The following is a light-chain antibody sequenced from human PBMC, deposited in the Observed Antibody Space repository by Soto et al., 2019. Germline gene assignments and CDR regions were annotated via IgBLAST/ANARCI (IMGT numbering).Light chain of an antibody. CDR2: AAS. V-gene: IGKV1-27*01. CDR1: QGIRNF. CDR3: QQYSSVPV. J-gene: IGKJ3*01. Sequence: DIQMTQSPTSLSASVGDRVTITCRASQGIRNFVAWYQQKPGKAPKLLIYAASTLQSGVPSRFSGSGSGTDFPLTIHSLKPEDVATYACQQYSSVPVFGPGNKVEIK.